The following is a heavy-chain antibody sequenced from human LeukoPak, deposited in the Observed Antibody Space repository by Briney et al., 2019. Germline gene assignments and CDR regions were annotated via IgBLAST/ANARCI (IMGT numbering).Heavy chain of an antibody. D-gene: IGHD4-23*01. V-gene: IGHV4-61*02. CDR2: IYVGGSP. J-gene: IGHJ4*02. Sequence: PSEALSLTCTVSGGSITIGSYYWSWIRQPAGKGLEWIGRIYVGGSPNYNPSHYSPALKSRVSISVDTSKSQFSLELPSVTAADTAVYYCAREFRGGGDSGIFDYWGQGTLVTVSS. CDR3: AREFRGGGDSGIFDY. CDR1: GGSITIGSYY.